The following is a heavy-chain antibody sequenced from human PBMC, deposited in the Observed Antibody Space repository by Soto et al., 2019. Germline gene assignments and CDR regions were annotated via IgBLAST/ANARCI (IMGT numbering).Heavy chain of an antibody. CDR1: GFTFSSYA. CDR3: AKRNFVVRPPFDY. V-gene: IGHV3-23*01. Sequence: EVQLLESGGGLVQPGGSLRLSCAASGFTFSSYAMSWVRQAPGKGLEWVSTLSGSGGGIYYADYVKGRFTISRDNSKNTLDLQMNSLRAEDTAVYYWAKRNFVVRPPFDYWGQGTLVTVSS. J-gene: IGHJ4*02. D-gene: IGHD3-10*01. CDR2: LSGSGGGI.